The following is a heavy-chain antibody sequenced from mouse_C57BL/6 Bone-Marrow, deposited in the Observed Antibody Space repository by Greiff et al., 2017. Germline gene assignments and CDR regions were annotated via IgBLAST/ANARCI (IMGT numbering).Heavy chain of an antibody. D-gene: IGHD1-1*01. CDR2: IYPRDGST. V-gene: IGHV1-78*01. J-gene: IGHJ2*01. Sequence: VKLMESDAELVKPGASVKISCKVSGYTFTDHTIHWMKQRPEQGLEWIGYIYPRDGSTKYNEKFKGKATLTADKSSSTAYMQLNSLTSEDSAVYFCARGYYGSSPFDYWGQGTTLTVSS. CDR3: ARGYYGSSPFDY. CDR1: GYTFTDHT.